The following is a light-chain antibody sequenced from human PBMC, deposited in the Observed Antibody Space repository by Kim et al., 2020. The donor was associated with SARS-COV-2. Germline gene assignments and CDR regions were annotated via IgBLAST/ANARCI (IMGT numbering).Light chain of an antibody. V-gene: IGLV3-1*01. J-gene: IGLJ2*01. Sequence: VSVGQTASITCSEDKLGEKYSCWYQKTAGQSPVLVIYQDTKRPAVIPERFSGSNSGNTVTLIISGTQAMDEADYYCQAWDSSTAVVFGGGTKLTVL. CDR1: KLGEKY. CDR2: QDT. CDR3: QAWDSSTAVV.